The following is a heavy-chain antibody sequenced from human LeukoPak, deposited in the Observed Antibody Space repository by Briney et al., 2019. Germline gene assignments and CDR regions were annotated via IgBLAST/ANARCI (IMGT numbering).Heavy chain of an antibody. V-gene: IGHV3-21*01. CDR3: ARDGSGGYYDSSDDAFDI. J-gene: IGHJ3*02. CDR2: ISSSSSYI. Sequence: PGGSLRLSCAASGFTFSSYSMNWVRQAPGKGLEWVSSISSSSSYIYYADSVKGRFTISRDNAKNSLYLQMNSLRAEDTAVYYCARDGSGGYYDSSDDAFDIWGQGTVVTVSS. CDR1: GFTFSSYS. D-gene: IGHD3-22*01.